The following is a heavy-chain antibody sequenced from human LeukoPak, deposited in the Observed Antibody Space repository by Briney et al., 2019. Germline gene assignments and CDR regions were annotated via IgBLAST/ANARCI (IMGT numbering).Heavy chain of an antibody. Sequence: SETLSLTCAVYGGSFSGYYWSWIRQPPGKGLEWIGSIYYSGSTYYNPSLKSRVTISVDTSKNQFSLKLSSVTAADTAVYYCALTYGSGPFDPWGQGTLVTVSS. CDR3: ALTYGSGPFDP. CDR2: IYYSGST. CDR1: GGSFSGYY. J-gene: IGHJ5*02. D-gene: IGHD3-10*01. V-gene: IGHV4-34*01.